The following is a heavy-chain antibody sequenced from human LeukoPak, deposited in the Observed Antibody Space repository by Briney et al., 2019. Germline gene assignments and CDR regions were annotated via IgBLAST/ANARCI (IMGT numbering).Heavy chain of an antibody. CDR3: ARHRDGYNGPFDY. V-gene: IGHV4-39*01. Sequence: PSETLSLTCTVSGGSVSSSGHYWGWIRQPPGKELEWIGSLHYSGSTYHNPSLKSRITISADTPKNQFSLKLSSVAAADTAVYYCARHRDGYNGPFDYWGQGTLVTVSS. CDR2: LHYSGST. CDR1: GGSVSSSGHY. D-gene: IGHD5-24*01. J-gene: IGHJ4*02.